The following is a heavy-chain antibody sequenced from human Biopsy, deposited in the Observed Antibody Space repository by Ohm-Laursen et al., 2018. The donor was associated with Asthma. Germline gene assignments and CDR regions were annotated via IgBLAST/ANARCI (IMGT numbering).Heavy chain of an antibody. Sequence: GTLSLTCTVSGGSIGIYYWGWIRQPPGKGLEYIGYTHYSGITNTDPSLTGRVTMSVDTSKNQFSLKVTSVTAADTAVYFCARVRGAFYESSVKNAFDVWGQGTMVTVSS. CDR3: ARVRGAFYESSVKNAFDV. CDR1: GGSIGIYY. CDR2: THYSGIT. V-gene: IGHV4-59*01. J-gene: IGHJ3*01. D-gene: IGHD3-22*01.